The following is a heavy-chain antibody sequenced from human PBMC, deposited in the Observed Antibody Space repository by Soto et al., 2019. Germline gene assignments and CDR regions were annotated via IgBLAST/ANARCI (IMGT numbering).Heavy chain of an antibody. D-gene: IGHD1-1*01. CDR2: IKSKVDGGTV. J-gene: IGHJ6*02. CDR3: TRDLALSHNNYYCAMDV. V-gene: IGHV3-15*01. CDR1: GFTLSNSW. Sequence: EVQLVESGGGLVKPGGSLRLSCAASGFTLSNSWMNWVRQAPGKGLEWIGRIKSKVDGGTVEFAAPVKVRFTISRDDSNITLDHKMNSLKVKDNAIYFCTRDLALSHNNYYCAMDVWGRGTTVTVSS.